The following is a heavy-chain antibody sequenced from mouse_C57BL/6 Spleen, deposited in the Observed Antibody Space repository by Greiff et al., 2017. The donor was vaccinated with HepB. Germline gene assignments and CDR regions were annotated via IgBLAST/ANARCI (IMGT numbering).Heavy chain of an antibody. J-gene: IGHJ4*01. CDR1: GYAFSSSW. CDR2: IYPGDGDT. V-gene: IGHV1-82*01. CDR3: AGQGGYGHYAMDY. Sequence: VQLQQSGPELVKPGASVKISCKASGYAFSSSWMNWVKQRPGKGLEWIGRIYPGDGDTNYNGKFKGKATLTADKSSSTAYMQLSSRKSEDSAVYFCAGQGGYGHYAMDYWGQGTSVTVSS. D-gene: IGHD2-2*01.